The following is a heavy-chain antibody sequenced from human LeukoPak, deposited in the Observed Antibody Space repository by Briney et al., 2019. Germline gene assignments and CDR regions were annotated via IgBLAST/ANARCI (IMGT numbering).Heavy chain of an antibody. D-gene: IGHD3-22*01. J-gene: IGHJ5*02. CDR2: IYYSGST. Sequence: PSQTLSLTCTVSGGSISSGDYYWSWIRQPPGKGLEWIGYIYYSGSTYYNPSLKSRVTISVDTSKNQFSLKLSSVTAADTAVYYCARVSYDSSGLYSWFDPWGQGTLVTVSS. CDR1: GGSISSGDYY. V-gene: IGHV4-30-4*01. CDR3: ARVSYDSSGLYSWFDP.